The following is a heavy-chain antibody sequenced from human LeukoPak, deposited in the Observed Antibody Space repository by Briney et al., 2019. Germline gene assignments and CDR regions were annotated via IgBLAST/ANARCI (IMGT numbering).Heavy chain of an antibody. J-gene: IGHJ4*02. CDR1: GFTLSAYA. Sequence: PGRSLRLSCAASGFTLSAYAMHWVRQAPGKGLEWVALISYDGSNKYYADFVKGRFTISRDSSKNTLYLQVNSLRAEDTAVYYCAKEGLGSSWYPNYFDYWGQGTRVTASS. D-gene: IGHD6-13*01. CDR2: ISYDGSNK. CDR3: AKEGLGSSWYPNYFDY. V-gene: IGHV3-30*18.